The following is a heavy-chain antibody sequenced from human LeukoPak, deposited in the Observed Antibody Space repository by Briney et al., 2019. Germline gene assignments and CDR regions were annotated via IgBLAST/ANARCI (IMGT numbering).Heavy chain of an antibody. D-gene: IGHD3-22*01. CDR3: ASDYYDSSGYYYDFDY. J-gene: IGHJ4*02. Sequence: GGSLRLSCAASGFTFRSYAMHWVRQAPGKGLEWVSVIYSGGSTYYADSVKGRFTISRDNSKNTLYLQMNSLRAEDTAVYYCASDYYDSSGYYYDFDYWGQGTLVTVSS. CDR1: GFTFRSYA. V-gene: IGHV3-NL1*01. CDR2: IYSGGST.